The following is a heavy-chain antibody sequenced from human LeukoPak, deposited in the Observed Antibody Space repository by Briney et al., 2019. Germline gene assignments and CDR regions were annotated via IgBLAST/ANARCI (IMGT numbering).Heavy chain of an antibody. J-gene: IGHJ5*02. D-gene: IGHD6-19*01. CDR3: ARDRVAVAVTGWFDP. Sequence: GGSLRLSCAAFGFTFSSYWMHWVRQAPGKGLVWVSRINSDGSSTSYADSVKGRFTISRDNSKNTLYLQMNSLRAEDTAVYYCARDRVAVAVTGWFDPWGQGTLVTVSS. CDR1: GFTFSSYW. CDR2: INSDGSST. V-gene: IGHV3-74*01.